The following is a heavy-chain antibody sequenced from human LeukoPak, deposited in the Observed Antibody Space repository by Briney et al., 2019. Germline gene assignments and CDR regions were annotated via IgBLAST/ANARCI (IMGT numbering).Heavy chain of an antibody. V-gene: IGHV4-34*01. J-gene: IGHJ5*02. CDR1: GGTFSGYY. Sequence: SETLSLTCAVYGGTFSGYYWSWIRQPPGKGLEWIGEINHSGSTNYNPSLKSRVTISVDTSKNQFSLKLSSVTAADTAVYHCARGRRWLQFNPWGEGTLVTVSS. CDR2: INHSGST. D-gene: IGHD5-24*01. CDR3: ARGRRWLQFNP.